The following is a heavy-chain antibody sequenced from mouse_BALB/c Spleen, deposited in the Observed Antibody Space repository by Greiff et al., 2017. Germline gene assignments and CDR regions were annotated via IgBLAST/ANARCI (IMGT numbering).Heavy chain of an antibody. Sequence: EVQLVESRGGSVQPGGSMTLSCVASGFTFSNYWMNWVRQSPVKGLEWVAEIRLKSNNYATHYAESVKGWFTISRDDSKGGVYLQRTNLRAEDTGIYYCTRRDYYGNYGACGGQGTVVTVAA. CDR1: GFTFSNYW. CDR2: IRLKSNNYAT. V-gene: IGHV6-6*02. J-gene: IGHJ3*01. D-gene: IGHD2-1*01. CDR3: TRRDYYGNYGAC.